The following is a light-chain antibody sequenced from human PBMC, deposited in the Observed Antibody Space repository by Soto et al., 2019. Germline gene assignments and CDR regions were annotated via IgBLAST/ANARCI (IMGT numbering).Light chain of an antibody. Sequence: QSALTQPASVSGSPGQSITISCTGSSSDVGGYNYVSWYQQHPGKAPKLMIYEVSNRPSGISNRFSGSKSGNTASLTLSGLQAEDEADYYCGTWESYLSVGVFGGGTKLTVL. CDR3: GTWESYLSVGV. V-gene: IGLV2-14*01. CDR2: EVS. J-gene: IGLJ3*02. CDR1: SSDVGGYNY.